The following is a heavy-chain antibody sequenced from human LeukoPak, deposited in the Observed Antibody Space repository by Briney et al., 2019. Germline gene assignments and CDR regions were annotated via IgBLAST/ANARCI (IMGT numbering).Heavy chain of an antibody. J-gene: IGHJ6*02. V-gene: IGHV4-30-2*01. D-gene: IGHD2-21*02. CDR2: IYHSGST. CDR1: GGSISSGGYS. Sequence: SETLSLTCAVSGGSISSGGYSWSWIRQPPGKGLEWIGYIYHSGSTYYNPSLKSRVTISVDRSKNQFSLKLSSVTAADTAVYYCARDPADCGGDCYSGTRDYYYGMDVWGQGTTVTVSS. CDR3: ARDPADCGGDCYSGTRDYYYGMDV.